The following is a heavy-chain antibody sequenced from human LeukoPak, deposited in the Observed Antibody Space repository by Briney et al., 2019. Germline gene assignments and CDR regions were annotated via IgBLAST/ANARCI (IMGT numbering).Heavy chain of an antibody. CDR1: GFSFSSYE. Sequence: PGGSLRLSCAASGFSFSSYEMNWVRQAPGKGLEWVSYIDSGRGSSRKYADSVKGRFTISRDNAKNSLYLQMNSLRAEDTAVYYCAELGITMIGGVWGKGTTVTISS. J-gene: IGHJ6*04. V-gene: IGHV3-48*03. CDR3: AELGITMIGGV. D-gene: IGHD3-10*02. CDR2: IDSGRGSSR.